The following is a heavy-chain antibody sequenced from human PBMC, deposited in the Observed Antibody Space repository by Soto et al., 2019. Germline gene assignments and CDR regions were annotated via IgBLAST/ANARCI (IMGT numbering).Heavy chain of an antibody. CDR2: IYYSGST. CDR1: GGSISSYY. D-gene: IGHD5-12*01. V-gene: IGHV4-59*01. Sequence: NPSETLSLTCTVSGGSISSYYWSWIRQPPGKGLEWIGYIYYSGSTNYNPSLKSRVTISVDTSKNQFSLKLSSVTAADTAVYYCARGGDGYPQLDCWGQGTLVTVSS. J-gene: IGHJ4*02. CDR3: ARGGDGYPQLDC.